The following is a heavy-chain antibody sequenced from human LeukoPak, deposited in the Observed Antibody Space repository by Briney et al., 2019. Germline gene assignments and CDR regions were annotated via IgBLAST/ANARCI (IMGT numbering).Heavy chain of an antibody. CDR3: ARDRDYCSGGSCYPDAFDI. CDR2: IIPIFGTA. CDR1: GGTFISYA. Sequence: SVTVSFKASGGTFISYAISWVRQAPGQGREWMGGIIPIFGTANYAQKFQGRVTITADESTSTAYMELSSLRSEDTAVYYCARDRDYCSGGSCYPDAFDIWGQGTMVTVSS. J-gene: IGHJ3*02. D-gene: IGHD2-15*01. V-gene: IGHV1-69*01.